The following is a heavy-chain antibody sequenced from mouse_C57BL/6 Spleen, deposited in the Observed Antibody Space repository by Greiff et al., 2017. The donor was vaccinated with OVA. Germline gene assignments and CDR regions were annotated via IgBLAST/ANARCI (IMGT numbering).Heavy chain of an antibody. CDR3: AREGLITTLEGWFAY. J-gene: IGHJ3*01. CDR2: ILPGSGST. CDR1: GYTFTGYW. V-gene: IGHV1-9*01. D-gene: IGHD1-1*01. Sequence: QVQLQQSGAELMKPGASVKLSCKATGYTFTGYWIEWVKQRPGHGLEWIGEILPGSGSTNYNDKFKGKATFTADTSSNTAYMQLSSLTTEDSAIYYCAREGLITTLEGWFAYWGQGTLVTVSA.